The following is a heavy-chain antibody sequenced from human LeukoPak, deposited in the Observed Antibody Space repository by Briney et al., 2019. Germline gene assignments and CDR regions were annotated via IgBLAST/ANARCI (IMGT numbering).Heavy chain of an antibody. CDR3: SSYVFGTRSRDSSGVVGLYYYMDV. CDR2: IIPIFGTA. Sequence: GPSVQVYCKASGGTFRSYAIIWVRQAPGQGLVWMVGIIPIFGTANYAQKFQGRVTITTDESTSTAYMKLSSLRSEDAAVYYCSSYVFGTRSRDSSGVVGLYYYMDVWGNGTTLTVSS. CDR1: GGTFRSYA. J-gene: IGHJ6*03. V-gene: IGHV1-69*05. D-gene: IGHD6-25*01.